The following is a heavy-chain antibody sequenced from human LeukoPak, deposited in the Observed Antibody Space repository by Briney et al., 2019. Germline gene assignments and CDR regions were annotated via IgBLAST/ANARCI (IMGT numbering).Heavy chain of an antibody. D-gene: IGHD3-10*01. V-gene: IGHV3-30*03. CDR3: ATDVRSESSPY. CDR1: GFTFSSYG. Sequence: PGGSLRLSCAASGFTFSSYGMHWVRQAPGKGLEWVAVISYDTSIKYYADSVKGRFTISRDNSKNTLHVQMNSLRAEDTAVYYCATDVRSESSPYWGQGTLVTVSS. J-gene: IGHJ4*02. CDR2: ISYDTSIK.